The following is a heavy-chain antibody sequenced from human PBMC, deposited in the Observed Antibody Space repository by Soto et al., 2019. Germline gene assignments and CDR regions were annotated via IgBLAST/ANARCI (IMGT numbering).Heavy chain of an antibody. CDR1: GGSFSVYY. J-gene: IGHJ4*02. CDR3: ASVSIAARQVDY. V-gene: IGHV4-34*01. CDR2: INHSGST. D-gene: IGHD6-6*01. Sequence: PSETLSLTVSVSGGSFSVYYWSWIRQTPGKGLQWIGEINHSGSTNYKPSLKSRVTISVDTSRNQFSLKLSSVTAADTAVYYCASVSIAARQVDYWGQGTLVTVS.